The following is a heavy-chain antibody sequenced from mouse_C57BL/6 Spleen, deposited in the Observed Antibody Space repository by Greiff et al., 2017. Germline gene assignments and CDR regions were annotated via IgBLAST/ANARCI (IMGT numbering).Heavy chain of an antibody. J-gene: IGHJ3*01. CDR1: GFTFSSYA. CDR3: AREGDYGQGGFAY. CDR2: ISDGGSYT. V-gene: IGHV5-4*01. Sequence: EVKLMESGGGLVKPGGSLKLSCAASGFTFSSYAMSWVRQTPEKRLEWVATISDGGSYTYYPDNVKGRFTISRDNAKNNLYLQMSHLKSEDTAMYYCAREGDYGQGGFAYWGQGTLVTVSA. D-gene: IGHD1-1*02.